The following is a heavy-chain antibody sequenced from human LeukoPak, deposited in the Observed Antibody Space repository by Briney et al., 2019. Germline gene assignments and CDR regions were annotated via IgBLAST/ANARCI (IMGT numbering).Heavy chain of an antibody. V-gene: IGHV4-39*01. Sequence: PSETLSLTCTVSGGSISSSSYYWGWIRQPPGKGLEWIGSIYYSGSTYYNPSLKSRVTISVDTSENQFSLKLSSVTAADTAVYYCASARFLEWLFIYWGQGTLVTVSS. CDR3: ASARFLEWLFIY. J-gene: IGHJ4*02. CDR1: GGSISSSSYY. D-gene: IGHD3-3*01. CDR2: IYYSGST.